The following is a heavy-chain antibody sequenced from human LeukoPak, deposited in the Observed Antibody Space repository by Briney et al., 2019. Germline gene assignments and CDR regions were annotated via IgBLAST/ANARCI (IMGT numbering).Heavy chain of an antibody. CDR2: IYYSGST. V-gene: IGHV4-59*01. CDR3: AKDPNGDYLGAFDS. Sequence: SESLSLTCTVSGGSISSYYWSWIRQPPGKGLEWIGYIYYSGSTNYNPSLKSRVTISVDTSKNQFSLKLSSVTAADTAVYYCAKDPNGDYLGAFDSWGQGTMVTVPS. CDR1: GGSISSYY. D-gene: IGHD4-17*01. J-gene: IGHJ3*02.